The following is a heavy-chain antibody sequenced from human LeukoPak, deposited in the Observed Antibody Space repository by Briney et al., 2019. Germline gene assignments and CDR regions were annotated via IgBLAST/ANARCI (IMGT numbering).Heavy chain of an antibody. V-gene: IGHV4-38-2*01. J-gene: IGHJ3*02. CDR1: GYSISSGYY. Sequence: KPSETLSLTCAVSGYSISSGYYWGWVRQPPGKGLEWIGSIYHSGSTYYNPSLKSRVTISVDTSKNQFSLKLSSLTAADTAVYYCARHSKSPAFDIWGQGTMVTVSS. CDR3: ARHSKSPAFDI. D-gene: IGHD2-21*01. CDR2: IYHSGST.